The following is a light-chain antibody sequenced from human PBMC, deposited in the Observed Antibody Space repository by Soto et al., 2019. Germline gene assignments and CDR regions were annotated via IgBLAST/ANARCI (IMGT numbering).Light chain of an antibody. J-gene: IGLJ1*01. CDR2: EVT. CDR3: TSYTSSSTQV. CDR1: SSDVGGYDY. Sequence: QSALTPPASVSGSPGQSITISCTGTSSDVGGYDYVSWYQQHPGTAPRLIIFEVTNRPSGVSNRFSGSKSGNTASLTISGLQAEDEADYYCTSYTSSSTQVFGTGTKVTVL. V-gene: IGLV2-14*01.